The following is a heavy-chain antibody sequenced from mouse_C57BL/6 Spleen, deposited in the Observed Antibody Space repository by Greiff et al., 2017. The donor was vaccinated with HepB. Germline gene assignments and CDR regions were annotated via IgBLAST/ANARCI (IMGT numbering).Heavy chain of an antibody. V-gene: IGHV1-81*01. J-gene: IGHJ2*01. Sequence: QVQLQQSGAELARPGASVKLSCKASGYTFTSYGISWVKQRTGQGLEWIGEIYPRSGNTYYNEKFKGKATLTADTSSSTAYMELRSLTYEDSAVYFCARSITTVVANYFDYWGQGTTLTVSS. D-gene: IGHD1-1*01. CDR1: GYTFTSYG. CDR3: ARSITTVVANYFDY. CDR2: IYPRSGNT.